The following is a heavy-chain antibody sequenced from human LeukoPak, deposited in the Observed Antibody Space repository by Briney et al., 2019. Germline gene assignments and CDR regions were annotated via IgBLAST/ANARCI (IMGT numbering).Heavy chain of an antibody. D-gene: IGHD3-22*01. CDR2: INTNTGNP. V-gene: IGHV7-4-1*02. CDR1: GYTFSSHA. Sequence: ASVKVSCRASGYTFSSHAVNWVRQAPGQGLEWMGWINTNTGNPTYAQGFTGRFVFSLDTSVSTAYLQISSLKAEDTAVYYCARSVVVIIYYGMDVWGQGTTVTVSS. J-gene: IGHJ6*02. CDR3: ARSVVVIIYYGMDV.